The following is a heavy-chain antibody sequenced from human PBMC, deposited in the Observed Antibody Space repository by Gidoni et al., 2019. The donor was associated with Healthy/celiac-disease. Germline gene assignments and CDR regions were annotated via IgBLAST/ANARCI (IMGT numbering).Heavy chain of an antibody. CDR2: MNPNSGNT. CDR1: GYTFTSYD. CDR3: ARGEGLGVYYDFWSGYYTFDY. J-gene: IGHJ4*02. Sequence: QVQLVPSGAEVTKPGAPVKVSCRASGYTFTSYDINWVRQATGQGLEWMGWMNPNSGNTGYAQKFQGRVTMTRNTSISTAYMELSSLRSEDTAVYYCARGEGLGVYYDFWSGYYTFDYWGQGTLVTVSS. V-gene: IGHV1-8*01. D-gene: IGHD3-3*01.